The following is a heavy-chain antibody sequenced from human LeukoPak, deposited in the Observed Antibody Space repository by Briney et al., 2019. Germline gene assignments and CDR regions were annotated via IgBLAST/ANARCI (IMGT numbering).Heavy chain of an antibody. J-gene: IGHJ4*02. CDR3: ARGYGDSPYFDY. D-gene: IGHD4-17*01. CDR2: IYYSGST. Sequence: SETLSLTCSVSGGSISSSTYYWGWVRQHPGKGLEWIGYIYYSGSTYYNPSLKSRVTISVDTSKNQFSLKLSSVTAADTAVYYCARGYGDSPYFDYWGQGTLVTVSS. CDR1: GGSISSSTYY. V-gene: IGHV4-31*03.